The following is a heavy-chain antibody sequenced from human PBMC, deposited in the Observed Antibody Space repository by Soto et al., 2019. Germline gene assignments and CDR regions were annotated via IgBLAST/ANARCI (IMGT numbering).Heavy chain of an antibody. Sequence: GESLKISCKGSGYSFTSYWIGWVRQMPGKGLEWMGIIYPGDSDTRYSPSFQGQVTISADKSISTAYPQWSSLKASDTAMYYCARPAYCSGGSCGAFDIWGQGTMVTVSS. CDR2: IYPGDSDT. D-gene: IGHD2-15*01. CDR1: GYSFTSYW. J-gene: IGHJ3*02. CDR3: ARPAYCSGGSCGAFDI. V-gene: IGHV5-51*01.